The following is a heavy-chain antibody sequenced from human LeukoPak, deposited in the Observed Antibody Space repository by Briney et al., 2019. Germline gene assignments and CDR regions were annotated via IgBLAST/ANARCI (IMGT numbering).Heavy chain of an antibody. D-gene: IGHD3-22*01. CDR1: GGTFSSYA. CDR2: IIPIFGTA. J-gene: IGHJ6*03. Sequence: SVKVSCKVSGGTFSSYAISWVRQAPGQGLEWMGRIIPIFGTANYAQKFQGRVTITTDESTSTAYMELSSLRSEDTAVYYCARGNLSDSSGYYYPYYYYYMDVWGKGTTVTVSS. CDR3: ARGNLSDSSGYYYPYYYYYMDV. V-gene: IGHV1-69*05.